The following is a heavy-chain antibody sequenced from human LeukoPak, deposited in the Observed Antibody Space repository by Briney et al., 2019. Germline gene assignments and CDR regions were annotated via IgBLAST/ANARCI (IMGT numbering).Heavy chain of an antibody. J-gene: IGHJ4*02. CDR3: ARDPPARYSSGWYSY. CDR1: GFTVSSNY. V-gene: IGHV3-53*01. CDR2: IYSGGST. D-gene: IGHD6-19*01. Sequence: GGSLRLSCAASGFTVSSNYMSWVRQAPGKGLEWVSVIYSGGSTYYADSVKGRFTISRDNSKNTLYLQMNSLRAEDTAVYYCARDPPARYSSGWYSYWGQETLVTVSS.